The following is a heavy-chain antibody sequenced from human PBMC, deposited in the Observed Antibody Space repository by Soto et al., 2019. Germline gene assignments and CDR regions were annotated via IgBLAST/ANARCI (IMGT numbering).Heavy chain of an antibody. CDR3: ARDPHFYVLGSSSILRTYGMDV. J-gene: IGHJ6*02. V-gene: IGHV4-4*02. CDR2: IYPSGST. CDR1: GGSISSSNW. Sequence: QVQLQESGPGLGKPSGTLALTCAVSGGSISSSNWWSWLRQPPGKGLAWTGEIYPSGSTNYNPSLKTRVTISVDNSKNQFSLTLSSVTAAETAVYYCARDPHFYVLGSSSILRTYGMDVWCQGTTVTVSS. D-gene: IGHD3-16*01.